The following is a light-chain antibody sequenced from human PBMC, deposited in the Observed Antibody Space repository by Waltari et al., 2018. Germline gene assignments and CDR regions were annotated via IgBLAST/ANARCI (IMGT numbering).Light chain of an antibody. CDR1: KLGNKY. V-gene: IGLV3-1*01. Sequence: SYELTQPPSVSVSPGQTASITCSGDKLGNKYTYWYQQKPGQSPVLVIYQDTKRPSGIPYRFSGSNSGNTATLTISGTQSMDEADYHCQAWDRSTVVFGGGTKLTVL. CDR2: QDT. CDR3: QAWDRSTVV. J-gene: IGLJ2*01.